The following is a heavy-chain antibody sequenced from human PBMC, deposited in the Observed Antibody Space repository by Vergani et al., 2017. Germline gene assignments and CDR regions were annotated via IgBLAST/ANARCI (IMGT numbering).Heavy chain of an antibody. V-gene: IGHV3-30-3*01. D-gene: IGHD2-2*01. CDR2: ISYDGSNK. Sequence: QVQLEESGGGVVQPGRSLRLSCAASGFTFSSYAMHWVRQAPGKGLEWVAVISYDGSNKFYADSVRGRFTFSRDNSKNTLYLQMNSLRPEDSALYYCAREGSDCRSTTCYGTLGRYFDLWGRGTLVTVS. CDR1: GFTFSSYA. CDR3: AREGSDCRSTTCYGTLGRYFDL. J-gene: IGHJ2*01.